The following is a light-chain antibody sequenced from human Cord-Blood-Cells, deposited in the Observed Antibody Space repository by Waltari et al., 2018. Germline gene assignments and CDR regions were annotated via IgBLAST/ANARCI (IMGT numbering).Light chain of an antibody. J-gene: IGLJ2*01. CDR3: SSYTSSSVV. Sequence: QSALTQPASVSGSPGQSITISCTGTSSDVGGSNYSSWYQQHPGKAPKLMIYDVSNRPSGVSNRFSGSKSGNTASLTISGLQAEDEADYYCSSYTSSSVVFGGGTKLTVL. CDR1: SSDVGGSNY. V-gene: IGLV2-14*01. CDR2: DVS.